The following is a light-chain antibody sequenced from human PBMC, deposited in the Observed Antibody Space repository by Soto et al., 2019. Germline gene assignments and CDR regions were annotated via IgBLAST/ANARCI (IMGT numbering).Light chain of an antibody. CDR2: MNN. Sequence: QSVLTQPPSLSGTPGQTVTISCFGSRSNIGSSIVHWYQQLPGAAPKHLIYMNNQRPSGIPDRFSGSKSGTSASLVISGLRSEDEADYYCVALDDNLSARVFGGGTKLTVL. CDR1: RSNIGSSI. J-gene: IGLJ3*02. V-gene: IGLV1-47*01. CDR3: VALDDNLSARV.